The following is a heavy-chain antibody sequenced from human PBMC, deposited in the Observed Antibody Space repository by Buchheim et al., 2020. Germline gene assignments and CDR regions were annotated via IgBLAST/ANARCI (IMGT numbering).Heavy chain of an antibody. CDR3: VKDAVARNDNWDWFDV. CDR1: GFIFSHYA. J-gene: IGHJ5*02. Sequence: EAQLLETGGDLVQPGGSLRLSCTASGFIFSHYAMSWVRQAPGKGLEWDSSTGCGGDDTYYADSVKGRYIISRDNSKNILYLELRSLRVEDTATYYCVKDAVARNDNWDWFDVWGPGT. D-gene: IGHD1-1*01. V-gene: IGHV3-23*01. CDR2: TGCGGDDT.